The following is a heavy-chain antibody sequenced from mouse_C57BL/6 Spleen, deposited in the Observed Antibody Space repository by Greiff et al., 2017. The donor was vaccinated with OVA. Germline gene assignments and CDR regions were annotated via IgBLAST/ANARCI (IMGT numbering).Heavy chain of an antibody. Sequence: EVKLVESGGGLVKPGGSLKLSCAASGFTFSSYAMSWVRQTPEKRLEWVATISDGGSYTYYPDNVKGRFTISRDNAKNNLYLQMSHLKSEDTAMYYCARENYDYDDFDYWGQGTTLTVSS. V-gene: IGHV5-4*01. CDR1: GFTFSSYA. D-gene: IGHD2-4*01. J-gene: IGHJ2*01. CDR3: ARENYDYDDFDY. CDR2: ISDGGSYT.